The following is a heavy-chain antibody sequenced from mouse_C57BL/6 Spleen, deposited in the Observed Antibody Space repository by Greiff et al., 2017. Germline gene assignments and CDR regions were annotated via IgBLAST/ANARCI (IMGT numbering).Heavy chain of an antibody. Sequence: SGPELVKPGASVKISCKASGYAFSSSWMNWVKQRPGKGLEWIGRIYPGDGDTNYNGKFKGKATLTADKSSSTAYMQLSSLTSEDSAVYFCARKENYSFDYWGQGTTLTVSS. V-gene: IGHV1-82*01. CDR2: IYPGDGDT. CDR1: GYAFSSSW. J-gene: IGHJ2*01. CDR3: ARKENYSFDY.